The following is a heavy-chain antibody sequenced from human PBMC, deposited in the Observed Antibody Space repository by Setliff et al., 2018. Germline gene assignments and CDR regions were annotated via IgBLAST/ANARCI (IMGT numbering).Heavy chain of an antibody. Sequence: SETLSLTCTVSGGSISSYYWSWIRQPAGKGLEWIGRIYTSGSTNYNPSLKSRVTMSVDTSKNQFSLKLSSVTAADTAVYYCARDSRGNPPNYMDVWCKGTTVTVSS. J-gene: IGHJ6*03. V-gene: IGHV4-4*07. CDR1: GGSISSYY. CDR2: IYTSGST. CDR3: ARDSRGNPPNYMDV.